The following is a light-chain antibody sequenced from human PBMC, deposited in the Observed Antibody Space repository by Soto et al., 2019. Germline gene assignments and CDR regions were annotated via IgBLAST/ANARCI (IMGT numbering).Light chain of an antibody. CDR2: DAS. Sequence: ENVLTQSPATLSLSPGERATLSCRASQSVGSDLAWYQQKPGQAPRLLIFDASTRAPGIPDRFSGSGSGTEFTLTISSLQSEDFAVYICQQYDQWPPWTFGQGTKLEIK. CDR3: QQYDQWPPWT. V-gene: IGKV3-15*01. J-gene: IGKJ1*01. CDR1: QSVGSD.